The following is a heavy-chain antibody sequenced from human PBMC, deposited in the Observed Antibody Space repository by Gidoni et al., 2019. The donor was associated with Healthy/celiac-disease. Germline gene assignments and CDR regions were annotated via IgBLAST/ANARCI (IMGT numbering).Heavy chain of an antibody. Sequence: QVLLQPWGAGLLKPSETLSLTCAVYGGSFSGYYWSWIRQAPGKGLEWIGEINHSGSTNYNPALKIRVTISVDTSKNQFSLKLSSVTAADTAVYCCARGLGSSVLTTVTPWFDPWGQGTLVTVSS. CDR2: INHSGST. CDR3: ARGLGSSVLTTVTPWFDP. CDR1: GGSFSGYY. J-gene: IGHJ5*02. V-gene: IGHV4-34*01. D-gene: IGHD4-17*01.